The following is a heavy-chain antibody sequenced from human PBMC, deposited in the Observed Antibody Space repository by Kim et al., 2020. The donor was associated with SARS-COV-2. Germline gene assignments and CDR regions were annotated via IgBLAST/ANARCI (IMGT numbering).Heavy chain of an antibody. CDR1: GYTFKNYW. CDR2: VFGGDSDS. CDR3: ARHQYYSDTYGGFVI. D-gene: IGHD3-22*01. Sequence: GESLKISCKGSGYTFKNYWIAWVRQKPGKCLEWLGNVFGGDSDSRYSPSFQGKVTISADKSVDSASLQWSSVDASDAAIYYCARHQYYSDTYGGFVIWGQ. J-gene: IGHJ3*02. V-gene: IGHV5-51*01.